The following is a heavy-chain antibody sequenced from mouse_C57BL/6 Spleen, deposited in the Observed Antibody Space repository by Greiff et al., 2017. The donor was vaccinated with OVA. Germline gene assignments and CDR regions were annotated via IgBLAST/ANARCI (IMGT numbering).Heavy chain of an antibody. CDR3: ARFITTGVATDYYAMDY. Sequence: VKLMESGPELVKPGASVKISCKASGYAFSSSWMNWVKQRPGKGLEWIGRIYPGDGDTNYNGKFKGKATLTAAKSSRTAYMQLSSLTSEDSAVYFCARFITTGVATDYYAMDYWGQGTSVTVSS. CDR2: IYPGDGDT. V-gene: IGHV1-82*01. CDR1: GYAFSSSW. D-gene: IGHD1-1*01. J-gene: IGHJ4*01.